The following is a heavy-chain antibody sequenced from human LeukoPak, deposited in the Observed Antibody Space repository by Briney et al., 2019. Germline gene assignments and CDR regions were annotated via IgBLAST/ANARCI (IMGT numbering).Heavy chain of an antibody. Sequence: SGTLSLTCAVSGASISSNIWWSWVRQPPGKGLEWIGQIFHSGSTTYNPSLKSRVTISVDTSKNQFSLKLSSVTAADTAVYYCARGGWYFYYYYMDVWGKGTTVTVSS. CDR2: IFHSGST. D-gene: IGHD6-19*01. CDR3: ARGGWYFYYYYMDV. J-gene: IGHJ6*03. CDR1: GASISSNIW. V-gene: IGHV4-4*02.